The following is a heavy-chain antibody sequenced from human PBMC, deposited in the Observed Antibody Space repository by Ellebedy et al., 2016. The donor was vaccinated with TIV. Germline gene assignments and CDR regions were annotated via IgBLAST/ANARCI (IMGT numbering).Heavy chain of an antibody. D-gene: IGHD3-16*01. V-gene: IGHV3-48*03. CDR3: ARSYGARTSGP. CDR1: GFTFSSYE. CDR2: ISGSASVT. Sequence: GESLKISCAVSGFTFSSYEMNWVRQAPGKGLEWVSYISGSASVTAYADSVKGRFTISRDNASTSLYLQINSLRVDDTAMYYCARSYGARTSGPWGQGTLVTVSS. J-gene: IGHJ5*02.